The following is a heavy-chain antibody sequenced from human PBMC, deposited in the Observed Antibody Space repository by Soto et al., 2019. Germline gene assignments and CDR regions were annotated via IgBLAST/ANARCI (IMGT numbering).Heavy chain of an antibody. CDR1: GYSFTSYW. J-gene: IGHJ4*02. V-gene: IGHV5-51*01. CDR3: ARGGVAARTFDY. Sequence: EVRLVQSGAEVKKTGESLKISCKGSGYSFTSYWIAWVRQTPGKGLEWMGVIYPDDSDTRYGPPFQGQVSISADKSITTAYLQWSSLKASDTAIYYCARGGVAARTFDYWGQGTLVTVSS. CDR2: IYPDDSDT. D-gene: IGHD6-6*01.